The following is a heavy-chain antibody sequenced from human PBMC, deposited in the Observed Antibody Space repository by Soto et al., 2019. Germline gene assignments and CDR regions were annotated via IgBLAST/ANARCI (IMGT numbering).Heavy chain of an antibody. V-gene: IGHV2-5*01. D-gene: IGHD1-1*01. J-gene: IGHJ5*02. CDR2: IYYNDDK. CDR1: GFSLSSGGVG. Sequence: QITLKESGPTLVKPTQTLTLTCSFSGFSLSSGGVGVAWIRQPPGKALEWLAIIYYNDDKRYSPSLKSRLTITKDTSKNQVVLTMTSMDPVDTATYYCVHRTERGEANNFTRWFDPWGQGTLVTVSS. CDR3: VHRTERGEANNFTRWFDP.